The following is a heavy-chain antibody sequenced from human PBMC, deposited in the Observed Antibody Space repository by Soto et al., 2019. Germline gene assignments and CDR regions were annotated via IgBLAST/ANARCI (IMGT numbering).Heavy chain of an antibody. CDR1: GFTFYSYA. D-gene: IGHD1-20*01. V-gene: IGHV3-23*01. J-gene: IGHJ3*02. CDR2: IGSVGGDT. CDR3: VKDRMAYNSVWDPFDI. Sequence: EVQLLESGGGLVQPGGSLRLSCAASGFTFYSYAMSWVRQAPGKGLEWVSTIGSVGGDTYYEDSVKGRFTISRDDSKNTLLLQMNSLRAEDTAVYYCVKDRMAYNSVWDPFDIWGQGTMVTVSS.